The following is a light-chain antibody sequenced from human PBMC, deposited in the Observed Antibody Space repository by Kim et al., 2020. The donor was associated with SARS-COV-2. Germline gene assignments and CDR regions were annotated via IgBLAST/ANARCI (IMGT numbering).Light chain of an antibody. CDR1: QSVSSS. V-gene: IGKV3-11*01. CDR2: DAS. Sequence: EIVLTQSPATLSLSPGERATLSCRASQSVSSSLAWYQQKPGQAPRLLIYDASNRATGIPARFSGSRSGTDFTLTISSLEPEDFAVYYCQQRSNLWTFGQGTKLEIK. CDR3: QQRSNLWT. J-gene: IGKJ2*02.